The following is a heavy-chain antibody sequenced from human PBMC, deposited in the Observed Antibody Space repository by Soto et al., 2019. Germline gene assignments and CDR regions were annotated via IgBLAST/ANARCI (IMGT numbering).Heavy chain of an antibody. CDR3: ARDYYGSGSYYSYYYGMDV. V-gene: IGHV3-7*01. CDR2: IKQDGSEK. Sequence: SLRLSCAASGFTLSSYWMSWVRQAPGKGLEWVANIKQDGSEKYYVDSVKGRFTISRDNAKNSLYLQMNSLRAEDTAVYYCARDYYGSGSYYSYYYGMDVWGQGTTVTVSS. D-gene: IGHD3-10*01. CDR1: GFTLSSYW. J-gene: IGHJ6*02.